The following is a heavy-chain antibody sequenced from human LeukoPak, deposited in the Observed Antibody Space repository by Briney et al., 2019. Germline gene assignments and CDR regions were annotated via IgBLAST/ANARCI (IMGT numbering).Heavy chain of an antibody. Sequence: GGSLRLSCAASGFTVSSNYMNWVRQAPGKGLEWVSVIYSGGSTYYADSVKGRFTVSRDNSKNTLYLQMNSLRAEDTAVYYCAGGSGSGSVHWFDPWGQGTLVTVSS. V-gene: IGHV3-66*01. D-gene: IGHD1-26*01. CDR1: GFTVSSNY. J-gene: IGHJ5*02. CDR3: AGGSGSGSVHWFDP. CDR2: IYSGGST.